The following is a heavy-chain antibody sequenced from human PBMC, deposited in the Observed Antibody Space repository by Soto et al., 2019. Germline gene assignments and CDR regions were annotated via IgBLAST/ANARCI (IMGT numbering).Heavy chain of an antibody. CDR3: AKNSVAARPRQHAGYYFDY. CDR2: ISWDGGST. Sequence: VQLVESGGVVVQPGGSLRLSCAASGFTFDDYTMHWVRQAPGKGLEWVSLISWDGGSTYYADSVKGRFTISRDNSKNSLYLQMNSLRTEDTALYYCAKNSVAARPRQHAGYYFDYWGQGTLVTVSS. J-gene: IGHJ4*02. CDR1: GFTFDDYT. V-gene: IGHV3-43*01. D-gene: IGHD6-6*01.